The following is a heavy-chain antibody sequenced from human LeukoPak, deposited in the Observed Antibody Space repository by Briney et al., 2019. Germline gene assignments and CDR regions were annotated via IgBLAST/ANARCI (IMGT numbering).Heavy chain of an antibody. CDR3: AKNIVGALGGGAFDI. D-gene: IGHD1-26*01. CDR1: KFTFSSYA. CDR2: IRGRGGTT. J-gene: IGHJ3*02. Sequence: TGGSLRLSCVASKFTFSSYALPWVRQAPGKGLEWVSAIRGRGGTTYYADSVKGRFTISRDNFKNTLYLQMNSLRAEDTAVYYCAKNIVGALGGGAFDIWGQGTMVTVSS. V-gene: IGHV3-23*01.